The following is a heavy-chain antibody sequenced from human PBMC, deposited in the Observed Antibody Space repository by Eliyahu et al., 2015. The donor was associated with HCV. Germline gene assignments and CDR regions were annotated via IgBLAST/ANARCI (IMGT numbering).Heavy chain of an antibody. D-gene: IGHD3-3*01. Sequence: EVQLVESGGGLVKPGGSLRLXCVGSEFXFXNFXMHWVRQAPGKGLEWVSSISSRFSDVYYADSVKGRFTISRDNAKNSLYLQMNSLRAEDTAVYYCVRDLARDIHKDFWSGFAHWGQGTLVTVSS. V-gene: IGHV3-21*06. CDR1: EFXFXNFX. CDR3: VRDLARDIHKDFWSGFAH. CDR2: ISSRFSDV. J-gene: IGHJ4*02.